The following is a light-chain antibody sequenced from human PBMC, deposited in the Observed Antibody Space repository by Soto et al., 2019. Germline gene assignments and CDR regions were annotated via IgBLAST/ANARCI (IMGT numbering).Light chain of an antibody. J-gene: IGKJ1*01. V-gene: IGKV3-11*01. CDR1: QSVGRY. CDR2: DAS. Sequence: EIVLTQSAATLASPPGEGATLSCTASQSVGRYLVWYQQKPGQAPRLLFYDASNRATGIPARFGGSGSGTDFTLTISSLEPEDFAVYYCQQRSSWPRTFGRGTKVEIK. CDR3: QQRSSWPRT.